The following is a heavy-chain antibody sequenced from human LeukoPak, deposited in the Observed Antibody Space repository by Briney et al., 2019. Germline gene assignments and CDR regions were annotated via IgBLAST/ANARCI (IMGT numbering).Heavy chain of an antibody. J-gene: IGHJ3*02. V-gene: IGHV4-39*07. CDR1: GGSISSSSYY. Sequence: SETLSLTCTVSGGSISSSSYYWGWIRQPPGKGLEWIGSIYYSGSTYCNPSLKSRVTISVDTSKNQFSLKLSSVTAADTAVYYCARDRVGAFDIWGQGTMVTVSS. CDR2: IYYSGST. CDR3: ARDRVGAFDI. D-gene: IGHD1-26*01.